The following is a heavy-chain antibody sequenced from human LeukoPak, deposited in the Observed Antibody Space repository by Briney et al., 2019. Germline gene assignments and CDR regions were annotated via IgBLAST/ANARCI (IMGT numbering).Heavy chain of an antibody. CDR1: GFTFSGSA. D-gene: IGHD6-13*01. CDR2: IRSKANSYAT. Sequence: GGSLRLSCAASGFTFSGSAIHWVRQASGKGLEWVGRIRSKANSYATAYAASVKGRFTISRDDSKNTAYLQMNSLKTEDTDVYYCTSQPRYSSSCYHWGQRTLVTVSS. CDR3: TSQPRYSSSCYH. V-gene: IGHV3-73*01. J-gene: IGHJ5*02.